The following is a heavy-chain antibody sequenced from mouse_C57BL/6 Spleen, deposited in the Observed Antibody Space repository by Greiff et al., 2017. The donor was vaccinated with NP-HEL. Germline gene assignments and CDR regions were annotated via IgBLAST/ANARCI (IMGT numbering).Heavy chain of an antibody. CDR3: AIDGDWDGGFDY. CDR1: GYTFTSYW. CDR2: IHPSDSDT. J-gene: IGHJ2*01. Sequence: QVQLQQPGAELVKPGASVKVSCKASGYTFTSYWMHWVKQRPGQGLEWIGRIHPSDSDTNYNQKFKGKATLTVDKSSSTASMQLRSLTSEDSAVYYCAIDGDWDGGFDYWGQGTTLTVSS. D-gene: IGHD4-1*01. V-gene: IGHV1-74*01.